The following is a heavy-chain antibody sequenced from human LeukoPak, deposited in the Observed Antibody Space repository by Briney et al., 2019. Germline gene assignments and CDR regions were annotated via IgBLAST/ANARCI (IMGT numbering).Heavy chain of an antibody. CDR3: ARSGYCSSTICYEGKFDY. Sequence: GGSLRLSCAASGFTFSSYEMNWVRQAPGERLEWVSYITSSGSTIYYADSVKGRFTISRDNATNSLYLQMNSLRAEDTAVYYCARSGYCSSTICYEGKFDYWGQGTLVTVSS. D-gene: IGHD2-2*01. J-gene: IGHJ4*02. CDR1: GFTFSSYE. V-gene: IGHV3-48*03. CDR2: ITSSGSTI.